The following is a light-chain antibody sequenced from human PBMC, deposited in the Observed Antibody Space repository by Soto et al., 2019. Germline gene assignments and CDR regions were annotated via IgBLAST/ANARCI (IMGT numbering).Light chain of an antibody. CDR1: QPISTW. Sequence: DIQMTQSPSTLSASVGDRVTITCRASQPISTWLAWYQQRPGKAPNLLIYHASSLESGVPSRFSGSGSGTEFTLSISSLQPDDFASYYCQQYDSSPITFGQGTRLEIK. J-gene: IGKJ5*01. V-gene: IGKV1-5*01. CDR3: QQYDSSPIT. CDR2: HAS.